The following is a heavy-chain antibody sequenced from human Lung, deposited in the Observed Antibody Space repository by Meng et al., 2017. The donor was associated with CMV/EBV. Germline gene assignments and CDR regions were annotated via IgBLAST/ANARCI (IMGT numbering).Heavy chain of an antibody. J-gene: IGHJ6*02. CDR1: GDSISTYS. CDR3: SRFDIGVEGYYSMDD. Sequence: AEPXSLXCTASGDSISTYSWNWLRQSPGKGLEWIGYISVSGSTNYNPSLESRVAFSLDTSENQWSLMLSSVTTADTAVYYCSRFDIGVEGYYSMDDWGQGXTVTVSS. V-gene: IGHV4-59*01. CDR2: ISVSGST. D-gene: IGHD5-12*01.